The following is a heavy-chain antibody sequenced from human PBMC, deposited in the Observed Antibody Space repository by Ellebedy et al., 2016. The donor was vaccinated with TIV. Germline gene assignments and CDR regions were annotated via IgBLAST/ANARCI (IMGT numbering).Heavy chain of an antibody. Sequence: PGGSLRLSCAASGFIFSSYSMNWVRQAPGKGLEWVSSISTYSNYIYYADSVKGRFTISSDNAKNSLYLQMNSLRAEDTAVYFCARDLAQVRGRAPAGTSYFDSWGQGTLVTVSS. V-gene: IGHV3-21*01. CDR2: ISTYSNYI. CDR1: GFIFSSYS. D-gene: IGHD6-19*01. J-gene: IGHJ4*03. CDR3: ARDLAQVRGRAPAGTSYFDS.